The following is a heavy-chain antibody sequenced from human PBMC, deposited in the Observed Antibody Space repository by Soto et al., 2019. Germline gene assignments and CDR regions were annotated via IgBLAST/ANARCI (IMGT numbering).Heavy chain of an antibody. CDR3: ARDRGAVAGTFDY. CDR1: GGSISSGDYY. J-gene: IGHJ4*02. CDR2: IYYSGST. D-gene: IGHD6-19*01. Sequence: SETLSLTCTVSGGSISSGDYYWSWIRQPPGKGLEWIGYIYYSGSTYYNPSLKSRVAISVDTSKNQFSLKLSSVTAADTAVYYCARDRGAVAGTFDYWGQGTLVTVSS. V-gene: IGHV4-30-4*01.